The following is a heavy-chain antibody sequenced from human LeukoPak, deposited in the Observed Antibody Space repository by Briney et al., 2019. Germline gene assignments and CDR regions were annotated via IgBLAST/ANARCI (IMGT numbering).Heavy chain of an antibody. CDR1: GYTFTGYC. Sequence: ASVKVSCKTSGYTFTGYCMHWVRQAPGQGLEWMGWINPNSGGTNYAQKFQGRVTMTRDTSISTAYMELSRLRSDDTAVYYCARDGVRRYYYYYMDVWGKGTTVTISS. V-gene: IGHV1-2*02. CDR3: ARDGVRRYYYYYMDV. J-gene: IGHJ6*03. CDR2: INPNSGGT. D-gene: IGHD3-3*01.